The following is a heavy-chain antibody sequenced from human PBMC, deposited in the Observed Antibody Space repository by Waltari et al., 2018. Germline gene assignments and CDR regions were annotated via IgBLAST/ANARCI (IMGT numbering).Heavy chain of an antibody. Sequence: EVQLVESGGGLIQPGGSLRLSCAASGFTVSSNYMNWVRQAPGKGLEWVSVIYSGGSTYYADSVKGRFTISRDNSKNTLYLQMNSLRAEDTAVYYCARDLRGSDVFDIWGQGTMVTVSS. V-gene: IGHV3-53*01. D-gene: IGHD3-10*01. J-gene: IGHJ3*02. CDR1: GFTVSSNY. CDR2: IYSGGST. CDR3: ARDLRGSDVFDI.